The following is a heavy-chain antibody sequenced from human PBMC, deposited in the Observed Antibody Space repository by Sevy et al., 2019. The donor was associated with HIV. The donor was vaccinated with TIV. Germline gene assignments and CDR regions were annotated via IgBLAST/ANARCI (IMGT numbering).Heavy chain of an antibody. CDR1: GFTFSDYY. J-gene: IGHJ4*02. Sequence: GGSLRLSCAVSGFTFSDYYMSWIRQAPGKGLEWVSEISSGSTYTKYADSVKGRFTISRDNAKNSLYLQMNSLRVEDTAVYYCSSDRRNYACQYFDYWGQGTLVTVSS. D-gene: IGHD1-7*01. V-gene: IGHV3-11*06. CDR2: ISSGSTYT. CDR3: SSDRRNYACQYFDY.